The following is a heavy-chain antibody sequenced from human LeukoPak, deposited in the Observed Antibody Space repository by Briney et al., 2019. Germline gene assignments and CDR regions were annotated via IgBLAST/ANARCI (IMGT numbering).Heavy chain of an antibody. J-gene: IGHJ4*02. D-gene: IGHD6-13*01. Sequence: PSETLSLTCAVSGVSISSYYWSWIRQSPGKGLEWIGYIYYTGSANYNPSLKSRVTISANTSKNQFSLKLSSVTAADTAVYYCARHLPKPGVAAAGSPGGFDYWGQGTLVTVSS. CDR3: ARHLPKPGVAAAGSPGGFDY. V-gene: IGHV4-59*08. CDR1: GVSISSYY. CDR2: IYYTGSA.